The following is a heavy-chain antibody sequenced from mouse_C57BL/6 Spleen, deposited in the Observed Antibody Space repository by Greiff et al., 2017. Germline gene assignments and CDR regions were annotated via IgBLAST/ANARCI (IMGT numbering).Heavy chain of an antibody. CDR1: GYAFSSYW. J-gene: IGHJ4*01. Sequence: QVHVKQSGAELVKPGASVKISCKASGYAFSSYWTNWVKQRPGKGLEWIGQIYPGDGDTNYNGKFKGKATLTADKSSSTAYMQLSSLTSEDSAVYFCARDYGSSDDAMDYWGQGTSVTVSS. V-gene: IGHV1-80*01. CDR3: ARDYGSSDDAMDY. CDR2: IYPGDGDT. D-gene: IGHD1-1*01.